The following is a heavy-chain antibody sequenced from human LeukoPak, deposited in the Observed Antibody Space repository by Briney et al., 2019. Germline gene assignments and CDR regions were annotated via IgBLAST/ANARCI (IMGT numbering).Heavy chain of an antibody. CDR2: IKEDGSET. CDR1: GFTFSTYW. J-gene: IGHJ4*02. V-gene: IGHV3-7*01. Sequence: PGGSLRVSCTASGFTFSTYWMTWVRQAPGKGLEWVANIKEDGSETGYADSVKGRFTISRDNAKNSLYLQMNSLRVDDTAVYYCTRNSGWYRLDYWGQGTLVTVPS. D-gene: IGHD6-19*01. CDR3: TRNSGWYRLDY.